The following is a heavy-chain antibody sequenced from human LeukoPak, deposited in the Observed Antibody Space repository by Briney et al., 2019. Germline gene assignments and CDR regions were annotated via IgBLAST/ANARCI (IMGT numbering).Heavy chain of an antibody. Sequence: PSETLSLTCAVHGGSFSAPYWSWIRQPPGKGLEWIGEINHSGSTYHNPSLKSRVTISVDTSKNQFSLKLSSVTAADTAVYYCARDGSNWSNDYYHGVDVWGQGTTVTVSS. V-gene: IGHV4-34*01. D-gene: IGHD4-11*01. CDR1: GGSFSAPY. CDR3: ARDGSNWSNDYYHGVDV. CDR2: INHSGST. J-gene: IGHJ6*02.